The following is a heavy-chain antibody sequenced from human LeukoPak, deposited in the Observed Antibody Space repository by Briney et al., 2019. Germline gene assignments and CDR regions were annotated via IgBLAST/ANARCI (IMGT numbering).Heavy chain of an antibody. J-gene: IGHJ4*02. D-gene: IGHD1-26*01. CDR1: GFSLSTSGMR. V-gene: IGHV2-70*04. CDR3: ARGSGSYGLSFDY. Sequence: SGPALVKPTQTLTLTCTFSGFSLSTSGMRVSWIRQPPGKALEWLARIDWDDDKFYSTSLKTRPTISKDTSKNQVVLTMTNMDPVDTATYYCARGSGSYGLSFDYWGQGTLVTVSS. CDR2: IDWDDDK.